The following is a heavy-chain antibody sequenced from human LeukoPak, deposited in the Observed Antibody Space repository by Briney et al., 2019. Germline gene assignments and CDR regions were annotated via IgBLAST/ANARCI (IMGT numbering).Heavy chain of an antibody. CDR1: GFTFSGSA. CDR2: IRSKANSYAT. Sequence: GGSLRLSCAASGFTFSGSAMHWVRQASGKGLEWVGRIRSKANSYATAYAASVKGRFTISRDDSKNTAYLQMNSLKTEDMAVYYCTTGYVVTSDAFDIWGQGTMVTVSS. V-gene: IGHV3-73*01. CDR3: TTGYVVTSDAFDI. D-gene: IGHD5-12*01. J-gene: IGHJ3*02.